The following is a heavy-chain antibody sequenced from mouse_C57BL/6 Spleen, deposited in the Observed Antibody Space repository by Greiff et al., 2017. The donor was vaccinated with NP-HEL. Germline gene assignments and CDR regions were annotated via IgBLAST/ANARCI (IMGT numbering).Heavy chain of an antibody. Sequence: EVKVVESEGGLVQPGSSMKLSCTASGFTFSDYYMAWVRQVPEKGLEWVANINYDGSSTYYLDSLKSRFIISRDNAKNMLYLQMSSLKSEDTATYYCAREGITTVEEWYFDVWGTGTTVTVSS. CDR2: INYDGSST. J-gene: IGHJ1*03. CDR1: GFTFSDYY. D-gene: IGHD1-1*01. CDR3: AREGITTVEEWYFDV. V-gene: IGHV5-16*01.